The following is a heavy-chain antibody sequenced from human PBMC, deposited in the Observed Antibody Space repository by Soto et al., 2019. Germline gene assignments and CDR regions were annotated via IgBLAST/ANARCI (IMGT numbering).Heavy chain of an antibody. V-gene: IGHV4-31*03. CDR1: GGSISSGGYY. CDR2: IYYSGST. Sequence: SETLSITCTVSGGSISSGGYYWSWIRQHPGKGLEWIGYIYYSGSTYYNPSLKSRVTISVDTSKNQFSLKLSSVTAADTAVYYCARGGITGTTGVRNYYGMDVWGQGTTVTVSS. J-gene: IGHJ6*02. D-gene: IGHD1-7*01. CDR3: ARGGITGTTGVRNYYGMDV.